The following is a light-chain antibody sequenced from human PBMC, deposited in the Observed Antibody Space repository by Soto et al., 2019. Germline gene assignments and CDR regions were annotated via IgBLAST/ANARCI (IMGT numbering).Light chain of an antibody. J-gene: IGKJ4*01. CDR3: QQYYKWPLT. CDR1: QSVGSSH. V-gene: IGKV3-20*01. Sequence: EIVLTQSPGTLSLSPGERATLSCRASQSVGSSHLAWYQQKPGQAPRLLIYGASSRATGIPDRFSGSGSGTEFTLTISSLESQDFAVYYCQQYYKWPLTFGGGTKVDIK. CDR2: GAS.